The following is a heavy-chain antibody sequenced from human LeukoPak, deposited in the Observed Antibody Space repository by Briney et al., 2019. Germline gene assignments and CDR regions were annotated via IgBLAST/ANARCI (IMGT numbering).Heavy chain of an antibody. Sequence: PGGSLRLSCAASGFTFSSYAMCWVRQAPGKGLEWVSAISGSGGSTYYADSVKGRFTISRDNSKNTLYLQMNSLRAEDTAVYYCAKSDSGGSWVYFDYWGQGTLVTVSS. CDR3: AKSDSGGSWVYFDY. V-gene: IGHV3-23*01. CDR1: GFTFSSYA. CDR2: ISGSGGST. D-gene: IGHD2-15*01. J-gene: IGHJ4*02.